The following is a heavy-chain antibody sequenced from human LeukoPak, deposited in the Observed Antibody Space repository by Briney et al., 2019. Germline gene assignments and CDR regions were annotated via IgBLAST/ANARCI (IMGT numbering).Heavy chain of an antibody. CDR1: GFTFSSYA. V-gene: IGHV3-64*02. J-gene: IGHJ4*02. CDR3: ARARRSGQQSYYFEN. CDR2: ITSNGANT. D-gene: IGHD6-19*01. Sequence: PGGSLRLSCAASGFTFSSYAMHWVRQAPGKGLEYVSAITSNGANTYYADSVKGRFSISRDNSKNTVYLQMGSLRTEDMAVYYCARARRSGQQSYYFENWDQGPLETVSS.